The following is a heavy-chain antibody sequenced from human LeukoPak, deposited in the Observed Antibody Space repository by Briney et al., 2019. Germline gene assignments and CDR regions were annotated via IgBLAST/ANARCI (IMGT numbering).Heavy chain of an antibody. CDR3: AREPTYTSSWYTTCDS. CDR2: IKQDGSEK. Sequence: PGGSLRLSCAASGFTFSSYWMSWVRQAPGKGLEWVANIKQDGSEKYYVDSVQGRFTISRDNAKNSLYLQMNSLRAEDTAVYYCAREPTYTSSWYTTCDSWGQGTLVSVSS. J-gene: IGHJ5*01. CDR1: GFTFSSYW. V-gene: IGHV3-7*01. D-gene: IGHD6-13*01.